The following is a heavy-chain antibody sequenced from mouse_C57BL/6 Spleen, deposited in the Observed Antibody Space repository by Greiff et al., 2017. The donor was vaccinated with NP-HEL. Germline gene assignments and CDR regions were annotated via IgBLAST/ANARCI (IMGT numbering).Heavy chain of an antibody. CDR2: INPYNGGT. CDR1: GYTFTDYY. CDR3: ARTYYGSSHYAMDY. V-gene: IGHV1-19*01. Sequence: EVQLQQSGPVLVKPGASVKMSCKASGYTFTDYYMNWVKQSHGKSLEWIGVINPYNGGTSYNQKFKGKATLTVDKSSSTAYMELNSLTSEDSAVYYCARTYYGSSHYAMDYWGQGTSVTVAS. D-gene: IGHD1-1*01. J-gene: IGHJ4*01.